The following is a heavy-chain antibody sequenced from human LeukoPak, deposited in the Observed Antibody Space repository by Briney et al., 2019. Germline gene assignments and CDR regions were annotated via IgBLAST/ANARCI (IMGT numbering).Heavy chain of an antibody. J-gene: IGHJ5*02. D-gene: IGHD2-21*02. CDR2: INPNSGST. Sequence: ASVKVSCKASGYTFTGYYMHWVRQAPGQGLEWMGRINPNSGSTNYAQKFQGRVTMTRDTSISTAYMELSRLRSDDTAVYYCARDKAVVTAIPRQTYNWFDPWGQGTLVTVSS. V-gene: IGHV1-2*06. CDR3: ARDKAVVTAIPRQTYNWFDP. CDR1: GYTFTGYY.